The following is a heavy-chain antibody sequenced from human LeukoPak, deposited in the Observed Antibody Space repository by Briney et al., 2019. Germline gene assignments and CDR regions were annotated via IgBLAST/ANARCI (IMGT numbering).Heavy chain of an antibody. D-gene: IGHD6-6*01. CDR3: ARDLFYSSSLPDY. Sequence: PGGSLRLSCAASGFTFSSYAMSWVRQAPGKGLEWVSAISGSGGSTYYADSVKGRFTISRDNSKNTLYLQMNSLRAEDTAVYYCARDLFYSSSLPDYWGQGTLVTVSS. V-gene: IGHV3-23*01. CDR1: GFTFSSYA. J-gene: IGHJ4*02. CDR2: ISGSGGST.